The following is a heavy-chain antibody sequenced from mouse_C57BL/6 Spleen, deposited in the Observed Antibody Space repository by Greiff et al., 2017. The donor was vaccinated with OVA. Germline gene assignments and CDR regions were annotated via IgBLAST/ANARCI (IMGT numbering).Heavy chain of an antibody. CDR2: ITPSNGGT. Sequence: QVQLQQPGTELVKPGASVKLSCKASGYTFTSYWMHWVKQRPGQGLEWIGNITPSNGGTNYNEKFKSKATLTVDKSSSTAYMQLSSLTSEDSAVYYGASSDGPYERSYFDYWGQGTTLTVSS. V-gene: IGHV1-53*01. CDR3: ASSDGPYERSYFDY. D-gene: IGHD2-14*01. J-gene: IGHJ2*01. CDR1: GYTFTSYW.